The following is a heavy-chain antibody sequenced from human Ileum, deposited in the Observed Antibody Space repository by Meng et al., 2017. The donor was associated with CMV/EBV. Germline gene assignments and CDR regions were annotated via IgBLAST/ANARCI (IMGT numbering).Heavy chain of an antibody. CDR2: NRHSGNT. CDR3: ARQYNSNSRLNLFDP. V-gene: IGHV4-34*01. CDR1: GVCVSGYC. Sequence: VYGVCVSGYCWSGIHKPPGRGLKGSEENRHSGNTNYNPYLKSRVTILVDTTKNQFSLSLSSVTAADTAVYYCARQYNSNSRLNLFDPWGQGTLVTVSS. J-gene: IGHJ5*02. D-gene: IGHD1-7*01.